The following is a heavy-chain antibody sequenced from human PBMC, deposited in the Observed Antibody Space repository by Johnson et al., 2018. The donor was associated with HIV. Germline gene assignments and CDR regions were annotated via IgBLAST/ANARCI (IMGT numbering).Heavy chain of an antibody. CDR2: IKQDGSEK. V-gene: IGHV3-7*01. CDR3: ARDRSWIQLWFDAFDI. Sequence: EVQLVESGGDLVQPGGSLRLSCAASGFTFSSYWMSWVRQAPGKGLEWVANIKQDGSEKYYVDSVKGRFTISRDNAKNSLYLQMNSLRAEDTAVYYCARDRSWIQLWFDAFDIWGQGTMVTVSS. D-gene: IGHD5-18*01. CDR1: GFTFSSYW. J-gene: IGHJ3*02.